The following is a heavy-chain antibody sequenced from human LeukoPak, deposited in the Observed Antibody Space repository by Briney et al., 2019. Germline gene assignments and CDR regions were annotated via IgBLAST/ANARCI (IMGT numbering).Heavy chain of an antibody. Sequence: SETPSLTCAVYGGSFSGYYWSWIRQPPGKGLEWIGYIYYSGSTNYNPSLKSRVTISVDTSKNQFSLKLSSVTAADTAVYYCATALKYSGYALDYWGQGTLVTVSS. CDR2: IYYSGST. CDR3: ATALKYSGYALDY. V-gene: IGHV4-59*01. CDR1: GGSFSGYY. J-gene: IGHJ4*02. D-gene: IGHD5-12*01.